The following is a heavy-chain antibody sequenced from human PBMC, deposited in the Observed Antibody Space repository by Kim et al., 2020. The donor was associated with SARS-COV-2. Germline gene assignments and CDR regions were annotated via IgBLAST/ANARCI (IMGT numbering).Heavy chain of an antibody. CDR3: ARDPGYCSGGSCYDDYYGMDV. D-gene: IGHD2-15*01. V-gene: IGHV1-69*06. Sequence: SVKVSCKASGGTFSSYAISWVRQAPGQGIEWMGGIIPIFGTANYAQKFQGRVTITADKSTSTAYMELSSLRSEDTAVYYCARDPGYCSGGSCYDDYYGMDVGGQET. CDR2: IIPIFGTA. J-gene: IGHJ6*01. CDR1: GGTFSSYA.